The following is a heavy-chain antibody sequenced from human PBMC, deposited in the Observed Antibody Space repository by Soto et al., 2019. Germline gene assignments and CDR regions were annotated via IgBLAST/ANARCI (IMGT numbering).Heavy chain of an antibody. J-gene: IGHJ3*02. CDR1: GGSISSSSYY. D-gene: IGHD1-26*01. V-gene: IGHV4-39*01. CDR3: ARANSGSYFEAFDI. Sequence: QLQLQESGPGLVKPSETLSLTCTVSGGSISSSSYYWGWIRQPPGKGLEWIGSIYYSGSTYYNPSLKSRVTISVDTSKNQFSLKLSSVTAADTAVYYCARANSGSYFEAFDIWGQGTMVTVSS. CDR2: IYYSGST.